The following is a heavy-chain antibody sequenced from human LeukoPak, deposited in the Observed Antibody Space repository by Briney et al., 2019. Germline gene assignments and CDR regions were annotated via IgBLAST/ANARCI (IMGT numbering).Heavy chain of an antibody. CDR1: GGSSSGYY. J-gene: IGHJ6*02. D-gene: IGHD5-18*01. CDR2: INHSGST. V-gene: IGHV4-34*01. CDR3: AKTGPRTYSYGPRPYYYYYGMDV. Sequence: SETLSLACAVYGGSSSGYYWSWIRQPPGKGLEWIGEINHSGSTNYNPSLKSRVTISVDTSKNQFSLKLSSVTAADTAVYYCAKTGPRTYSYGPRPYYYYYGMDVWGQGTTVTVSS.